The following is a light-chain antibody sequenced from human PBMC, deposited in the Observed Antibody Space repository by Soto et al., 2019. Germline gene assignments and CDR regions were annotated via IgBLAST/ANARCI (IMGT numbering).Light chain of an antibody. J-gene: IGLJ1*01. CDR3: CSYAGSSTPLV. CDR1: SSDVGSYNL. CDR2: EGS. V-gene: IGLV2-23*01. Sequence: QSVLTQPVSVSGSPGQSITISCTGTSSDVGSYNLVSWYQLHPGKAPKLIIYEGSKRPSGVSNRFSGSKSGNAASLTISGLQAEDEADYYCCSYAGSSTPLVFGTGTKVTVL.